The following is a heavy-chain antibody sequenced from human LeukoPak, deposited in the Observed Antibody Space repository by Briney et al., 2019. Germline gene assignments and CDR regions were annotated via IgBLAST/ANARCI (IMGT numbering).Heavy chain of an antibody. V-gene: IGHV4-59*08. CDR1: GGSISSYY. CDR2: IYYSGST. J-gene: IGHJ4*02. Sequence: TVSGGSISSYYWSWIRQPPGKGLEWIGYIYYSGSTNYNPSLKSRVTISVDTSKNQFSLRLSSVTAADTAVYYCARGSTYYFDYWGQGTLVTVSS. D-gene: IGHD3-10*01. CDR3: ARGSTYYFDY.